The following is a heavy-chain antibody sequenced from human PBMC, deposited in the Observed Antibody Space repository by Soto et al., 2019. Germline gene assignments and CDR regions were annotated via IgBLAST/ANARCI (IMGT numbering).Heavy chain of an antibody. J-gene: IGHJ4*02. V-gene: IGHV3-21*01. CDR2: ISSSSSYI. Sequence: EVQLVESGGGLVKPGGSLRLSCAASGFTFSSYSMNWVRQAPGKGLEWVSSISSSSSYIYYADSVKGRFTISRDNAKNSLYLQVDSLRAEDTAVYYCERVNGISRIAVAGKYYFDYWGQGTLVTVSS. D-gene: IGHD6-19*01. CDR3: ERVNGISRIAVAGKYYFDY. CDR1: GFTFSSYS.